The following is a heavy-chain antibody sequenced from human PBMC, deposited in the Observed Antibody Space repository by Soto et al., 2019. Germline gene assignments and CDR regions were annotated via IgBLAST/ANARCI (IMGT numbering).Heavy chain of an antibody. CDR1: GYTFSNYG. J-gene: IGHJ5*02. V-gene: IGHV1-18*01. CDR2: ISLYSDGT. CDR3: ARVVPGAEAWFDP. Sequence: QVQLVQSGGEVKRPGASVKVSCKTSGYTFSNYGITWVRQALGQPLEWLGWISLYSDGTNYAQKFQGRVSMTTDTSTTTAYMELRSLRSDDTAVYYCARVVPGAEAWFDPWGQGTLVTVSS. D-gene: IGHD2-2*01.